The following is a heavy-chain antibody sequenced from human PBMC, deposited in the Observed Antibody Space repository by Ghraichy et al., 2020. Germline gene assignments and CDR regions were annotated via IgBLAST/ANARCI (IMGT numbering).Heavy chain of an antibody. J-gene: IGHJ1*01. CDR3: VSPKDMSGSFYKS. V-gene: IGHV4-39*01. Sequence: SQTLSLTCNVSGASIGSRGYYWGWIRQPPGKALEWIGSIFYTGSTYYNPSLTSRLTLSVDTSRNQFSFKLTSVTAADTAVYYCVSPKDMSGSFYKSWCPGTLVTVSS. CDR2: IFYTGST. D-gene: IGHD3-3*01. CDR1: GASIGSRGYY.